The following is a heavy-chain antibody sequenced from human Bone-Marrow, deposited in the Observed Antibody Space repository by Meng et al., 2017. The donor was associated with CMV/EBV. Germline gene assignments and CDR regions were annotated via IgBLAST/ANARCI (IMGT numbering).Heavy chain of an antibody. CDR1: GFTVSNIY. CDR2: IYTGGST. D-gene: IGHD5-12*01. CDR3: ARGMATSDVFDV. V-gene: IGHV3-53*05. Sequence: GESLKISCASSGFTVSNIYMSWVRQAPGKGLECVSVIYTGGSTYYADSVKGRFTISRDSSKNTLSLQMNSLRTEDTAVYYCARGMATSDVFDVWGQGTMVTVSS. J-gene: IGHJ3*01.